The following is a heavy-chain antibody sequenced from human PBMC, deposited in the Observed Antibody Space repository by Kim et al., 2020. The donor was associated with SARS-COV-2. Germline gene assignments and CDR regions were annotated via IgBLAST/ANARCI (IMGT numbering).Heavy chain of an antibody. CDR2: ISAYNGNT. V-gene: IGHV1-18*01. CDR1: GYTFTSYG. J-gene: IGHJ5*02. CDR3: ARVDYYDMGNWFNP. D-gene: IGHD3-22*01. Sequence: ASVKVSCKASGYTFTSYGISWVRQAPGQGLEWMGWISAYNGNTNYAQKLQGRVTMTTDTSTSTAYMELRSLRSDDTAVYYCARVDYYDMGNWFNPWGQGTLVTVSS.